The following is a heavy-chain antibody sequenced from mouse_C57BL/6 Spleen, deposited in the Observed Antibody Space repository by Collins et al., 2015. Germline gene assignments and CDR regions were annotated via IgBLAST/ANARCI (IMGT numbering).Heavy chain of an antibody. CDR2: IDPSDSET. V-gene: IGHV1-52*01. Sequence: QVQLQQPGAELVRPGSSVKLSCKASGYTFTSYWMHWVKQRPIQGLEWIGNIDPSDSETHYNQKFKDKATLTVDKSSSTAYMQLSSLTSEGSAVYYCARDYGSSYGYWGQGTTLTVSS. J-gene: IGHJ2*01. D-gene: IGHD1-1*01. CDR3: ARDYGSSYGY. CDR1: GYTFTSYW.